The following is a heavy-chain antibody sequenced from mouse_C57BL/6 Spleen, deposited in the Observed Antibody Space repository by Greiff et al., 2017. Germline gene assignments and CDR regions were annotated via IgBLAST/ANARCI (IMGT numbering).Heavy chain of an antibody. CDR2: IDPSDSYT. CDR1: GYTFTSYW. CDR3: ARYPTTVVAHWYFDV. D-gene: IGHD1-1*01. V-gene: IGHV1-69*01. Sequence: VQLQQPGAELVMPGASVKLSCKASGYTFTSYWMHWVKQRPGQGLEWIGEIDPSDSYTNYNQKFQGKSTLTVDKSSSTAYMQLSSLTSEDSAVYYCARYPTTVVAHWYFDVWGTGTTVTVSS. J-gene: IGHJ1*03.